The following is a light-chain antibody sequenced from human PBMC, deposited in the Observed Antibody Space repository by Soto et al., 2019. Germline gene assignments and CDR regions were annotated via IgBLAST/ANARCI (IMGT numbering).Light chain of an antibody. CDR2: GAS. CDR3: QQYGSSPPWT. J-gene: IGKJ1*01. V-gene: IGKV3-20*01. Sequence: EIGLTQSPGTLSLSPGERATLSCRASQSVSSSYLAWYQQKPGQAPRLLIYGASSRATGIPDRFSGSGSGTDFTLTISGLEPEDFAVYYCQQYGSSPPWTFGQGPKVEIK. CDR1: QSVSSSY.